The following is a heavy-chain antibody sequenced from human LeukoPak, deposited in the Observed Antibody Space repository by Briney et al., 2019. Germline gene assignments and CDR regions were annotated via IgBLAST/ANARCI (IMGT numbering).Heavy chain of an antibody. CDR3: ARGDSYDSSGYYFPLGSY. V-gene: IGHV1-69*13. CDR1: GGTFSSYA. D-gene: IGHD3-22*01. J-gene: IGHJ4*02. Sequence: GASVKVSCKASGGTFSSYAISWVRQAPGQGLGWMGGIIPIFGTANYAQKFQGRVTITADESTSTAYMELSSLRSEDTAVYYCARGDSYDSSGYYFPLGSYWGQGTLVTVSS. CDR2: IIPIFGTA.